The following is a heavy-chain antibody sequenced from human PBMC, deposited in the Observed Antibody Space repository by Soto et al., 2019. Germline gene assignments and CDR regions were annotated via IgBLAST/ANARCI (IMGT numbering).Heavy chain of an antibody. Sequence: QVQLVQSGAEVKKPGASVKVSCTASGYTFTSYGISWVRQAPGQGLEWMGWISAYNGNTNYAQKLQGRVTMTTDTSTSTDYMELRSMRSDDTAVYYCAIDEFGDPGVYWVQGTLVTFYS. D-gene: IGHD4-17*01. CDR3: AIDEFGDPGVY. CDR2: ISAYNGNT. V-gene: IGHV1-18*01. CDR1: GYTFTSYG. J-gene: IGHJ4*02.